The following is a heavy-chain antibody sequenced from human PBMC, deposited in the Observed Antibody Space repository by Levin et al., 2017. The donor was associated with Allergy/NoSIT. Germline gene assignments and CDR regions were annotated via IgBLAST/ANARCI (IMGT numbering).Heavy chain of an antibody. D-gene: IGHD7-27*01. CDR2: INPNSGDT. Sequence: PVASVKVSCKASGYTFTDNHIYWVRQAPGQGLEFMGWINPNSGDTNYAQKFQGRVTMTRDTSISTAYMDLSSLTSDDTAVYYCARELGINAFDIWGQGTLVTVSS. CDR3: ARELGINAFDI. J-gene: IGHJ3*02. V-gene: IGHV1-2*02. CDR1: GYTFTDNH.